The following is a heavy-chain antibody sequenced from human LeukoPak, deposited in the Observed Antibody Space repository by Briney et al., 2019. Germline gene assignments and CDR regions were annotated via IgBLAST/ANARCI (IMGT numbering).Heavy chain of an antibody. CDR1: GGSITNTRYY. CDR3: VRRVSGGVELFNYFDY. Sequence: SETLSLTCTVSGGSITNTRYYWGWIRQPPGKGLEWLGSIFYTGTTYYNPSLKSRVTISVDTSKNQFSLKLNSVTAADTAVYYCVRRVSGGVELFNYFDYWGQGTLVTVSS. V-gene: IGHV4-39*01. CDR2: IFYTGTT. D-gene: IGHD2-8*02. J-gene: IGHJ4*02.